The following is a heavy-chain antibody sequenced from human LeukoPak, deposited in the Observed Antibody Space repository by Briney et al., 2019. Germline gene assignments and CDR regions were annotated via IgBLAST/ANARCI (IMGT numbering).Heavy chain of an antibody. CDR2: INHSGST. V-gene: IGHV4-34*01. J-gene: IGHJ4*02. CDR3: ARAGSYYGSGSYVDY. Sequence: SETLSLTRAVYGGSFSGYYWSWIRQPPGKGLEWIGEINHSGSTNYNPSLKSRVTISVDTSKNQFSLKLSSVTAADTAVYYCARAGSYYGSGSYVDYWGQGTLVTVSS. CDR1: GGSFSGYY. D-gene: IGHD3-10*01.